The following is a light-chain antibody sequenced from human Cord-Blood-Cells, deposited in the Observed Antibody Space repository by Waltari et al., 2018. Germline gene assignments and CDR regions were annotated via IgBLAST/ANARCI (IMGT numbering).Light chain of an antibody. CDR3: QVWDSSSDHPV. CDR2: YDS. J-gene: IGLJ3*02. V-gene: IGLV3-21*04. Sequence: SYVLTQPPSVSVALGKTARITCGGNNIGSKSVHWYQQKPGQAPVLVIYYDSDRPSGIPERFSGSNSGNTATLTISRVEAGDEADYYCQVWDSSSDHPVFGGGTKLTVL. CDR1: NIGSKS.